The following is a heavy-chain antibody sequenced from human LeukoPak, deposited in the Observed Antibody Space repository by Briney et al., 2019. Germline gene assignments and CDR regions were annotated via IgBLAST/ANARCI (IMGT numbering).Heavy chain of an antibody. D-gene: IGHD3-10*01. V-gene: IGHV1-18*01. Sequence: ASVKVSCKTSGYTFTDYDITWVRQAPGQGLEWMGRVSPYNGNTYYSQRFQGRVTISKDTSTGTAYMDSRNMRDDDTAMYYCARNGRVRRVVKDLFEYWGQGTLVAVSS. J-gene: IGHJ4*02. CDR1: GYTFTDYD. CDR3: ARNGRVRRVVKDLFEY. CDR2: VSPYNGNT.